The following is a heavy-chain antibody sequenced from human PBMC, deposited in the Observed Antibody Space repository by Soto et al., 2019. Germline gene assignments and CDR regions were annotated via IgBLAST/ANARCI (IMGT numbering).Heavy chain of an antibody. CDR2: IWYDGSKQ. D-gene: IGHD3-9*01. Sequence: HLVESGGGVVHPGRSLRLSCAASGFSFSSYGMHWVRQAPDKGLEWMAIIWYDGSKQYYADSVTGRFLISRDNSQNTLFLQMNNLRAADTDVYYCARPFFHGGKDWSFDLWGQGTLVTVSS. V-gene: IGHV3-33*01. CDR3: ARPFFHGGKDWSFDL. CDR1: GFSFSSYG. J-gene: IGHJ4*02.